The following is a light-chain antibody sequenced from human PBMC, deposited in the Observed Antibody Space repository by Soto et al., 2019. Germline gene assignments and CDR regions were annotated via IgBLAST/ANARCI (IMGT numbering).Light chain of an antibody. V-gene: IGLV2-14*01. Sequence: LTQPASVSGSPGQSITISCTGTSSDVGGYNYVSWYQQHAGKAPKFMIYEVSNRPSGVSNRFSGSKSGNTASLTISGLQAEDEADYYCSSYTSASSFYVFGTGTKVTVL. J-gene: IGLJ1*01. CDR2: EVS. CDR1: SSDVGGYNY. CDR3: SSYTSASSFYV.